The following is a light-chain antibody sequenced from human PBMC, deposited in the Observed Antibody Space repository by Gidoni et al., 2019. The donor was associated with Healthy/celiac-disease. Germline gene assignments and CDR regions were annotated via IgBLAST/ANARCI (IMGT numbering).Light chain of an antibody. V-gene: IGLV3-1*01. J-gene: IGLJ2*01. CDR3: QAWDSSTVV. Sequence: SYALTQPPSVSVSPGQTASVTCSGDKLGDKYACWYQQKPGQSPVLVIYQDSKRPSGIPERFSGSNSGNTATLTISGTQAMDEADYYCQAWDSSTVVFGGGTKLXV. CDR2: QDS. CDR1: KLGDKY.